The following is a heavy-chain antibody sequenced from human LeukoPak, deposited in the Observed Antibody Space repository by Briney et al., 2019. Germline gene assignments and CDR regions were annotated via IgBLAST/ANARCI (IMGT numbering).Heavy chain of an antibody. D-gene: IGHD3-3*01. CDR3: ARSAPKRFLEWLLGAHYFDY. CDR2: ISSSSSTI. J-gene: IGHJ4*02. Sequence: GGSLRLSCAASGFTFSSYSMNWVRQAPGKGLEWVSYISSSSSTIYYADSVKGRFTISRDNAKNSLYLQMNSLRAEDTAVYYCARSAPKRFLEWLLGAHYFDYWGQGTLVTVSS. V-gene: IGHV3-48*04. CDR1: GFTFSSYS.